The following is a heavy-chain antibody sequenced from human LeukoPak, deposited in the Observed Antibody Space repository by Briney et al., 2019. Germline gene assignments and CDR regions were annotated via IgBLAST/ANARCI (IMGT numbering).Heavy chain of an antibody. CDR3: AKGGVLDYDSSGYLPFDY. V-gene: IGHV3-23*01. CDR2: ISGSGGST. J-gene: IGHJ4*02. CDR1: GFTFSSYG. D-gene: IGHD3-22*01. Sequence: GGSLRLSCAASGFTFSSYGMSWVRQAPGKGLEWVSAISGSGGSTYYADSVKGRFTISRDNSKNTLYLQMNSLRAEDTAVYYCAKGGVLDYDSSGYLPFDYWGQGTLVTVSS.